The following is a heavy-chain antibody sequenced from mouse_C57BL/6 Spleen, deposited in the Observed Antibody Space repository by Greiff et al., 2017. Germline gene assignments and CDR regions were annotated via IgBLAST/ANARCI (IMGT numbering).Heavy chain of an antibody. CDR2: IYPGDGDT. V-gene: IGHV1-80*01. Sequence: QVQLQQSGAELVKPGASVKISCKASGYAFSSYWMNWVKQRPGKGLEWIGQIYPGDGDTNYNGKCKGKATLTADKSSSTAYMQLSSLTSEDSAVYFCARWGDYDGFAYWGQGTLVTVSA. CDR3: ARWGDYDGFAY. CDR1: GYAFSSYW. D-gene: IGHD2-4*01. J-gene: IGHJ3*01.